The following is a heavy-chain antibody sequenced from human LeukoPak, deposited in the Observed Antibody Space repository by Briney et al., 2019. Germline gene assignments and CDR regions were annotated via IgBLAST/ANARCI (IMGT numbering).Heavy chain of an antibody. CDR2: ISDSGGST. J-gene: IGHJ6*02. CDR3: AKTRGVGATTAYYGLDV. Sequence: GGSLRLSCAASGFTFSNYAMGWVRQAPGQGLEWVSAISDSGGSTYNADSVKGRFTISRDNSKNTLYLQLNSLRAEDTAVYYCAKTRGVGATTAYYGLDVWGQGTTVTVSS. V-gene: IGHV3-23*01. D-gene: IGHD1-26*01. CDR1: GFTFSNYA.